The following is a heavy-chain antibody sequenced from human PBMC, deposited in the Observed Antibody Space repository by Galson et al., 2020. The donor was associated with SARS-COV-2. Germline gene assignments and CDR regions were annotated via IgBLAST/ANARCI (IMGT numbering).Heavy chain of an antibody. J-gene: IGHJ6*02. CDR1: GYSISSGYY. CDR2: IYHSGST. CDR3: ASTPIWNSRDGMDV. Sequence: SETLSLTCTVSGYSISSGYYWGWIRQPPGKGLEWIGSIYHSGSTYYNPSLKSRVTISVDTSKNQFSLKLSSVTAADTAVYYCASTPIWNSRDGMDVWGQGTTVTVSS. D-gene: IGHD1-7*01. V-gene: IGHV4-38-2*02.